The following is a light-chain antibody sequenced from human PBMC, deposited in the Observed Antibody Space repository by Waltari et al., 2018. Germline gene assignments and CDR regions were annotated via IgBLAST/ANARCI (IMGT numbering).Light chain of an antibody. CDR2: EVS. CDR3: FSYAGSNNLV. V-gene: IGLV2-8*01. CDR1: SSDVGAYTY. J-gene: IGLJ2*01. Sequence: QSALTQPPSASGSPGQSVTISCTGTSSDVGAYTYASRYQQHPDKAPQLMIFEVSQRPSGVPDRFSGSKSGNTASLTVSGLQAEDEADYYCFSYAGSNNLVFGGGTKLTVL.